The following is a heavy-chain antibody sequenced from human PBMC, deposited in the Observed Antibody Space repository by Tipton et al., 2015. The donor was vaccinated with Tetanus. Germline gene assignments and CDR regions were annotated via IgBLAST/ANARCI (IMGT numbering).Heavy chain of an antibody. D-gene: IGHD2-21*01. Sequence: TLSLTCSVSGYSVGRGTDYWTWIRQPPGKGLEWIGHVYLSGSTYYNPSLESRLTLSVDESNNRFSLQVKSVTTADTAVYYCARFFCGGARPSPHLHPMGGRGQGTTVTVSS. CDR2: VYLSGST. CDR3: ARFFCGGARPSPHLHPMGG. CDR1: GYSVGRGTDY. J-gene: IGHJ6*02. V-gene: IGHV4-61*01.